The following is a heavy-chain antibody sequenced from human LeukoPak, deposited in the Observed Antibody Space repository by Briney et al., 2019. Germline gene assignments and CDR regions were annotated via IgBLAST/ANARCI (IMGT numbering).Heavy chain of an antibody. CDR1: GLTGSHNY. V-gene: IGHV3-53*01. CDR2: IHTSGDT. Sequence: GGSLRLSCAASGLTGSHNYVSWVHQAPGKGLEWVSAIHTSGDTCYADSVKGRFTISRDTSKNTLYLQINSLRVEDTAVYYCIVFGDSNHWGQGTLVTVSS. D-gene: IGHD4-17*01. J-gene: IGHJ5*02. CDR3: IVFGDSNH.